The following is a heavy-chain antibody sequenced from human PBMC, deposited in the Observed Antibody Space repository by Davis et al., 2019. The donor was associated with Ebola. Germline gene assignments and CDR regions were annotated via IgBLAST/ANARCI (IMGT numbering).Heavy chain of an antibody. D-gene: IGHD1-26*01. CDR3: ARAEPELDSGSYGYFDY. Sequence: PGGSLRLSCAASGFTFSSYAMSWVRQAPGKGLEWVSAISGSGGSTNYADSVKGRFTISRDNAKNTLYLQMNSLRAEDTAVYYCARAEPELDSGSYGYFDYWGQGTLVTVSS. CDR1: GFTFSSYA. V-gene: IGHV3-23*01. J-gene: IGHJ4*02. CDR2: ISGSGGST.